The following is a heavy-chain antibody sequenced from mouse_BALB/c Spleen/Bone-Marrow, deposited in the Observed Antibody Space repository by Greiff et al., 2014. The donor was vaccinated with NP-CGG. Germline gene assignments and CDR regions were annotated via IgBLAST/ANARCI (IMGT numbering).Heavy chain of an antibody. J-gene: IGHJ4*01. CDR1: GFTFTGCV. V-gene: IGHV1-14*01. CDR2: INPYNDGT. D-gene: IGHD2-10*01. CDR3: ARPYYGNYDAMDY. Sequence: VQLKQSGPELVKPGASVKMSCKTSGFTFTGCVMHWVKQKPGQGLEWIGFINPYNDGTKYNERFKGKATLTSDKSSSTAYMELSSLTSEDSAVYYCARPYYGNYDAMDYWGRGTSVTVSS.